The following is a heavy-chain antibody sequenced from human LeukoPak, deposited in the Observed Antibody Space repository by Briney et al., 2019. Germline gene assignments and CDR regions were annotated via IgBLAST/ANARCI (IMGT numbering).Heavy chain of an antibody. CDR1: GGSFSGYY. V-gene: IGHV4-34*01. D-gene: IGHD1-1*01. Sequence: KPSETLSLTCAVYGGSFSGYYWSWIRQPPGKGLEWIGEINHSGSTNYNPSLKSRVTISVDTSKNQFSLKLSSVTAADTAVYYCARDGALEITTQDWFDPWGQGTLVTVSS. CDR2: INHSGST. J-gene: IGHJ5*02. CDR3: ARDGALEITTQDWFDP.